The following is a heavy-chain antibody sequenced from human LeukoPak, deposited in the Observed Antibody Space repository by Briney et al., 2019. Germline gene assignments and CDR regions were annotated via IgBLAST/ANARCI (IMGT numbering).Heavy chain of an antibody. V-gene: IGHV1-18*01. D-gene: IGHD6-13*01. CDR2: ISAYNGNT. CDR1: GGTFSSYA. J-gene: IGHJ5*02. Sequence: ASVKVSCKASGGTFSSYAINWVRQAPGQGLEWMGWISAYNGNTNYAQKLQGRVTMTTDTSTSTAYMELRSLRSDDTAVYYCARGSSRINPLFDPWGQGTLVTVSS. CDR3: ARGSSRINPLFDP.